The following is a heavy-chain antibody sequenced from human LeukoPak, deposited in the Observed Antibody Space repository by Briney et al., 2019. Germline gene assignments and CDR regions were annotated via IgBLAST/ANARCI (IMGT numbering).Heavy chain of an antibody. D-gene: IGHD3-22*01. J-gene: IGHJ3*02. V-gene: IGHV3-23*01. CDR1: GFTFSSYA. Sequence: GGSLRLSCAAPGFTFSSYAMSWVRQAPGKGLEWVSAISGSGGSTYYADSVKGRFTISRDNSKNTLYLQMNSLRAEDTAVYYCAKPLTMIVVVITSYFDAFDIWGQGTMVTVSS. CDR3: AKPLTMIVVVITSYFDAFDI. CDR2: ISGSGGST.